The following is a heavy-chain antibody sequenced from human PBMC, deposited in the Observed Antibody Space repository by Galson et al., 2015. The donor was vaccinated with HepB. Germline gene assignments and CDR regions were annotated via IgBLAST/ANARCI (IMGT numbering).Heavy chain of an antibody. D-gene: IGHD2-15*01. Sequence: SLRLSCAASGFTFSSYWMSWVRQAPGKGLEWVANIKQDGSEKYYVDSVKGRFTISRDNAKNSLYLQMNSLRAEDTAVYYCARDLTPYCSGGSCYLDYWGQGTLVTVSS. CDR1: GFTFSSYW. V-gene: IGHV3-7*03. CDR2: IKQDGSEK. J-gene: IGHJ4*02. CDR3: ARDLTPYCSGGSCYLDY.